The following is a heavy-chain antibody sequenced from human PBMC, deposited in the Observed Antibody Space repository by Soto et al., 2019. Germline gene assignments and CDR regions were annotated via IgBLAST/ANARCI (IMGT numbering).Heavy chain of an antibody. D-gene: IGHD1-26*01. CDR3: AKATIVGATPSAPYC. Sequence: QPGGSLRLSCAASGFTFSSYTMSWVRQAPGKGLEWVSGISGSGGSTYYADSVKGRFTISRDNSKSTLYLQMNSLRAEDTAVYYCAKATIVGATPSAPYCWGQGTLVTVSS. CDR1: GFTFSSYT. V-gene: IGHV3-23*01. CDR2: ISGSGGST. J-gene: IGHJ4*02.